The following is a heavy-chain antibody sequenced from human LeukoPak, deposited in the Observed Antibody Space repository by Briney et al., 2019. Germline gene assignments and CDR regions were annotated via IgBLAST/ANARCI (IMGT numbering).Heavy chain of an antibody. CDR3: AKISRIAAAGTGWFDP. D-gene: IGHD6-13*01. Sequence: ASVKVSCKTSGYTFTTYVFNWVRQAPGQGLEWMGWISAYNGNTNYAQNLQGRVTMTTDTSTSTAYMEVRSLRSDDTAVYYCAKISRIAAAGTGWFDPWGQGTLVTVSS. CDR2: ISAYNGNT. V-gene: IGHV1-18*01. CDR1: GYTFTTYV. J-gene: IGHJ5*02.